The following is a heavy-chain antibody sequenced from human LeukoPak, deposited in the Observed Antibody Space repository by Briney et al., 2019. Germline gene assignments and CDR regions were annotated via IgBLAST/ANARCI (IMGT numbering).Heavy chain of an antibody. CDR3: ARGEDYCSSTSCYKGWFDP. J-gene: IGHJ5*02. Sequence: SETLSLTCTVSGGSISSYYWSWIRQPPGEGLEWIGYIYYSGSTNYNPSLKSRVTISVDTSKNQFSLKLSSVTAADTAVYYCARGEDYCSSTSCYKGWFDPWGQGTLVTVSS. CDR2: IYYSGST. D-gene: IGHD2-2*02. V-gene: IGHV4-59*01. CDR1: GGSISSYY.